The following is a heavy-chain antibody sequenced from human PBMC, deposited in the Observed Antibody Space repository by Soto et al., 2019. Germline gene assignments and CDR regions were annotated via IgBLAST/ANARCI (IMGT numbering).Heavy chain of an antibody. D-gene: IGHD3-3*01. Sequence: QVQLVQSGAEVKKPGSSVKVSCKASGGTFSSYAISWVRQAPGQGLEWMGGIIPIFGTANYAQKFQGRVTITADESTSTAYMELSSPRSEDTAVYYCASKVSDFWSGYYPHYYYYYGMDVWGQGTTVTVSS. CDR2: IIPIFGTA. J-gene: IGHJ6*02. CDR1: GGTFSSYA. CDR3: ASKVSDFWSGYYPHYYYYYGMDV. V-gene: IGHV1-69*01.